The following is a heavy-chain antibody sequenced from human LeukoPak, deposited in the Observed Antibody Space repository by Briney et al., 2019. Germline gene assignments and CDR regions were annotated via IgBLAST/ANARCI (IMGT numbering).Heavy chain of an antibody. CDR1: VYTFTGYY. J-gene: IGHJ4*02. Sequence: GASVKVSCKASVYTFTGYYMHWVRQAPGQGLEGMGWINPNSGGTNYAQKFQGRVTMTRDTSISTAYMELSRLRSDDTAVYYCAVELISSWYDYWGQGTLVTVSS. V-gene: IGHV1-2*02. CDR3: AVELISSWYDY. D-gene: IGHD6-13*01. CDR2: INPNSGGT.